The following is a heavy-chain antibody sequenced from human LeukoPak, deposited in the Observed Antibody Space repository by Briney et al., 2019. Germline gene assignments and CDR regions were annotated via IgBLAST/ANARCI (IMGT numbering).Heavy chain of an antibody. CDR2: INPNSGGT. D-gene: IGHD3-16*01. V-gene: IGHV1-2*02. CDR1: GYTFTGFY. CDR3: ARGVYSYATHFDY. J-gene: IGHJ4*02. Sequence: ASVKVSCEASGYTFTGFYMHWVRQAPGQGLEWMGWINPNSGGTNYAQKFQGRVTVTREPAITTVFMELSSLRSDDTALYYCARGVYSYATHFDYWGQGTLVTVSS.